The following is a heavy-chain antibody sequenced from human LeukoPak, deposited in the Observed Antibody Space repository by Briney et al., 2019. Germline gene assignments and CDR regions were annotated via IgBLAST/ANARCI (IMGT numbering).Heavy chain of an antibody. V-gene: IGHV3-74*01. CDR3: AKDRVWNSLDS. CDR2: INTDGSST. D-gene: IGHD1-7*01. CDR1: GFTFSSFW. Sequence: GGSLRLSCAASGFTFSSFWMNWVRQAPGKGLVWVARINTDGSSTICADSVKGRFTISRDNAKNTLYLQMNSLKNEDTAVYYCAKDRVWNSLDSWGQGTLVTVSS. J-gene: IGHJ4*02.